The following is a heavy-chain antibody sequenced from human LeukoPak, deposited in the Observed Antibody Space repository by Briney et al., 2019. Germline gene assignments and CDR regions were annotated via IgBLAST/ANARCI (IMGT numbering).Heavy chain of an antibody. V-gene: IGHV1-46*01. Sequence: ASVKVSCKASGYTFGSNSMHWVRQAPGQGLEWMGIIDPRGDSTANARKFQGRVTVTMDTSTSTVYMELSSLTSEDTAVYYCARDGSWSFDYWGQGTLVSVSS. D-gene: IGHD6-13*01. CDR1: GYTFGSNS. CDR2: IDPRGDST. J-gene: IGHJ4*02. CDR3: ARDGSWSFDY.